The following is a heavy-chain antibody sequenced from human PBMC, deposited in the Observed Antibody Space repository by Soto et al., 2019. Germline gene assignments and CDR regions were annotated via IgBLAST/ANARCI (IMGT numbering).Heavy chain of an antibody. V-gene: IGHV3-9*01. D-gene: IGHD3-16*02. CDR1: GFTFDDYA. CDR3: AKADLWGSYRPLSGFDY. CDR2: ISWNSGSI. Sequence: EVQLVESGVGLVQPGRSLRLSCAASGFTFDDYAMHWVRQAPGKGLEWVSGISWNSGSIGYADSVKGRFTISRDNAKNSLYLQMNSLRAEDTALYYCAKADLWGSYRPLSGFDYWGQGTLVTVSS. J-gene: IGHJ4*02.